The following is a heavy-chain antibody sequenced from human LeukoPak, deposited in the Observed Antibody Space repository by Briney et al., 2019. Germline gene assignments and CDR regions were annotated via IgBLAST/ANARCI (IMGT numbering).Heavy chain of an antibody. V-gene: IGHV1-2*06. CDR1: GYTFTDYY. CDR2: IIPNSGDT. CDR3: ARDSSILSGDYYYYMDV. D-gene: IGHD4-11*01. J-gene: IGHJ6*03. Sequence: ASVKVSCKASGYTFTDYYMHWVRQAPGQRLEWMGRIIPNSGDTKYAQKFQGRVTMTRDTSIGIAYMEVNRLRSDDTAVYYCARDSSILSGDYYYYMDVWGKGTTVTVSS.